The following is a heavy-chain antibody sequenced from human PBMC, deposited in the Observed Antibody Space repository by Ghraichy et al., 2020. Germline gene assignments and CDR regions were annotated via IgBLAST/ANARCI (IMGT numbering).Heavy chain of an antibody. V-gene: IGHV3-11*04. CDR3: ARRTWGSRAFDI. Sequence: LSLTCAASGFTFSDYYMSWIRQAPGKGLEWVSYISSSGSTIYYADSVKGRFTISRDNAKNSLYLQMNSLRAEDTAVYYCARRTWGSRAFDIWGQGTMVTVSS. CDR2: ISSSGSTI. J-gene: IGHJ3*02. CDR1: GFTFSDYY. D-gene: IGHD3-16*01.